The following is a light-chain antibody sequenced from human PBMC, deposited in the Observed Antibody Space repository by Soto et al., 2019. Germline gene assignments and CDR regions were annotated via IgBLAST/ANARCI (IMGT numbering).Light chain of an antibody. Sequence: EIVLTQSPGTLSLSPGERATLSCRASQSVTSNYLAWYQQKPGQAPRILIFAASSRATGIPDKFSGSGSGTDFTLTISSLQSEDFGVYYCQQNKDWPGTFGQGTKVDIK. CDR2: AAS. V-gene: IGKV3D-20*02. CDR3: QQNKDWPGT. CDR1: QSVTSNY. J-gene: IGKJ1*01.